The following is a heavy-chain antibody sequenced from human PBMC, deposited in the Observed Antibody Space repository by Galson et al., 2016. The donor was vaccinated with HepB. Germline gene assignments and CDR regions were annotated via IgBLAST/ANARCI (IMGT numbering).Heavy chain of an antibody. J-gene: IGHJ5*02. Sequence: SLRLSCAASGFTFSSYWMSWVRQAPGKGLEWVANINQGGSEKYYVDSVKGRFTISRDNAKNSLYLQMNSLRAEDTAVYYCARDSVLSYTFLTFNWFDPWGQGTLVTVSS. CDR2: INQGGSEK. CDR3: ARDSVLSYTFLTFNWFDP. CDR1: GFTFSSYW. D-gene: IGHD3-9*01. V-gene: IGHV3-7*03.